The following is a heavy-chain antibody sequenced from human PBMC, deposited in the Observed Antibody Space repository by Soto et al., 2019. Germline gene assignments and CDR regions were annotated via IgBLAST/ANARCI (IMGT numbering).Heavy chain of an antibody. CDR3: ARSPHDADNSVRAAFDY. D-gene: IGHD1-20*01. V-gene: IGHV1-18*04. CDR1: GYTFTSYG. J-gene: IGHJ4*02. CDR2: ISAYNGNT. Sequence: QVQLVQSGAEVKKPGASVKVSCKASGYTFTSYGISWVRQAPGQGLEWMGWISAYNGNTNYAQKRQGRVTMTTDTSTSTTYMKLRSLRSDETAGYYCARSPHDADNSVRAAFDYCLQETMVTVCS.